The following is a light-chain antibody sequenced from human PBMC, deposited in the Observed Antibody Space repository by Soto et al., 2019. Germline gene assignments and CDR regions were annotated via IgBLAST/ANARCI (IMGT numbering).Light chain of an antibody. CDR2: DAS. CDR3: NQYNKWPW. Sequence: DIQMTPSPSTLSASGGDRVIITCRASQSISNRLAWYQQKPGKGPKVLIYDASSLESGVPARFSGSGSGTEFSLTISSLQSEDCAVYYCNQYNKWPWFVQGAKVDI. V-gene: IGKV1-5*01. J-gene: IGKJ1*01. CDR1: QSISNR.